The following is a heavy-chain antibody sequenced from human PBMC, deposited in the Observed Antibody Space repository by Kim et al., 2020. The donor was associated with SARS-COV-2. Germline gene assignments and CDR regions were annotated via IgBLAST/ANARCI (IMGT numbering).Heavy chain of an antibody. Sequence: GGSLRLSCAASGFTFNNYNMNWVRQAPGKGLEWVSSISSSSCYKYYADSLKGRFTVSRDNAKNSLYLQMNSLRAEDTAVYYCARDGPEITIDYWGQGTLVTVSS. CDR1: GFTFNNYN. CDR3: ARDGPEITIDY. J-gene: IGHJ4*02. D-gene: IGHD3-3*01. CDR2: ISSSSCYK. V-gene: IGHV3-21*01.